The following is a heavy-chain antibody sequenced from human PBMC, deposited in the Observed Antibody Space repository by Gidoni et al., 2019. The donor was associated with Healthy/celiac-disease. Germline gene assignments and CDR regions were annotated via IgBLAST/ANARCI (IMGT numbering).Heavy chain of an antibody. Sequence: EVQMVEPGDGLVQPGGSLNFSCAASAFTFSGCAMHLLRQASGKGLEWVGRIRSKANRYATAYAASVKGRFTIAREDSKNTAYLQMNSLKAEDTAVDYCTTIREGMVRGAYRDYWGQGTLVTVSS. CDR1: AFTFSGCA. D-gene: IGHD3-10*01. CDR3: TTIREGMVRGAYRDY. V-gene: IGHV3-73*01. J-gene: IGHJ4*02. CDR2: IRSKANRYAT.